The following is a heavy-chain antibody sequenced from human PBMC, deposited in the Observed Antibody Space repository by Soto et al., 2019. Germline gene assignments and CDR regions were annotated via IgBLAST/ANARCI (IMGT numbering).Heavy chain of an antibody. J-gene: IGHJ4*02. D-gene: IGHD5-12*01. CDR1: GFTFSSYA. CDR3: ARECSGYDYVDY. V-gene: IGHV3-30-3*01. CDR2: ISYDGSNK. Sequence: GGSLRLSCAASGFTFSSYAMHWVRQAPGKGLEWVEVISYDGSNKYYADSVKGRFTISRDNSKNTLYLQMNSLRAEDTAVYYCARECSGYDYVDYWGQGTLVTVSS.